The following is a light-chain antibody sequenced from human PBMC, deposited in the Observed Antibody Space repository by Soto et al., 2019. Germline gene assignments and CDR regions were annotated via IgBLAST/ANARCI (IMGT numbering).Light chain of an antibody. Sequence: QSVLTQPPSVSGAPGQRVTISCTGXXXNIGSGFDVHWYQQLPGTAPKLLIYGNSNRPSGVPDRFSGSKSGTSASLAITGLQAEDEADYYCQSYDSSLSGVVFGGGTQLTVL. J-gene: IGLJ2*01. CDR1: XXNIGSGFD. CDR3: QSYDSSLSGVV. V-gene: IGLV1-40*01. CDR2: GNS.